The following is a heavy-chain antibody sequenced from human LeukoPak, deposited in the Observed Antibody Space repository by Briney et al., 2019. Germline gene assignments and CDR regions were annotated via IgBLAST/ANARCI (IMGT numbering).Heavy chain of an antibody. D-gene: IGHD3-22*01. CDR1: GGSISSYD. V-gene: IGHV4-4*07. J-gene: IGHJ3*02. CDR3: AREGGLITMIVVAYDAFDI. CDR2: IYTSGRT. Sequence: SETLSLTCTVSGGSISSYDWSWIRQPAGKGLEWIGPIYTSGRTNYNPSLKRRGTMSVDTPKNQFSLKLRSVTAADTAVYYCAREGGLITMIVVAYDAFDIWGQGKMVTVSS.